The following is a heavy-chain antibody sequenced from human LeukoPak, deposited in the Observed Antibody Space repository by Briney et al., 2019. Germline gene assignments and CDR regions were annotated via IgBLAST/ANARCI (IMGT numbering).Heavy chain of an antibody. J-gene: IGHJ3*02. Sequence: GGSLRQSLAGSGFTFSSYSIPWVRQAPGKGLEWVSYSSGSGTTIYYADSVKGRFTISRDNAKNSLYLQMNSLRDEDTALYYCARGYGGASYTYRAVDISGQGKMVTVSS. D-gene: IGHD2-21*02. CDR3: ARGYGGASYTYRAVDI. CDR1: GFTFSSYS. CDR2: SSGSGTTI. V-gene: IGHV3-48*02.